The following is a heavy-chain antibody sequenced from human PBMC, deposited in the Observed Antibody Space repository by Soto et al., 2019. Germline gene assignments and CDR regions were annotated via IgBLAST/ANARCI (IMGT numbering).Heavy chain of an antibody. CDR1: GFTFDDYA. J-gene: IGHJ4*02. CDR3: AGGLKTKENPLDY. V-gene: IGHV3-9*01. CDR2: ISWNSAII. D-gene: IGHD2-8*01. Sequence: GGSLRLSCAASGFTFDDYAMHWVRQTPGKGLEWVSGISWNSAIIGYADSVKGRFTISRDNAKNSLYLQMNSLRAEDTALYYCAGGLKTKENPLDYWGQGTLVTVSS.